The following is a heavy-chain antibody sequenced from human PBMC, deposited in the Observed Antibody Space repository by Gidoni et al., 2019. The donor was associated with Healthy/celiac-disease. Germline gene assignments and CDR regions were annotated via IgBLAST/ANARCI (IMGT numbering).Heavy chain of an antibody. CDR2: INHSGST. CDR1: GGSFSGYY. V-gene: IGHV4-34*01. CDR3: AREVWAAAVDY. D-gene: IGHD6-13*01. J-gene: IGHJ4*02. Sequence: QVQLHQWAAGLLKPSETLSPPSAFYGGSFSGYYWSWIRQPPGKGLEWIGEINHSGSTNYNPSLKSRVTISVDTSKNQFSLKLSSVTAADTAVYYCAREVWAAAVDYWGQGTLVTVSS.